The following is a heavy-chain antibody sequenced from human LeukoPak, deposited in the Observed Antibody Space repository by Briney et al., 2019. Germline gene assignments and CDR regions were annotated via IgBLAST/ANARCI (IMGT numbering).Heavy chain of an antibody. V-gene: IGHV3-21*01. CDR1: GFSFSAYT. D-gene: IGHD6-13*01. J-gene: IGHJ6*04. CDR3: ARDKPGIAAPDV. CDR2: IGASV. Sequence: PGGSLRLSCTTSGFSFSAYTTNWIGQAPGKGLEWVSSIGASVYYGDSERGRFTNSRDDTKTSIYLQMDSLRVDDTAVYFCARDKPGIAAPDVWGKGTTVTVSS.